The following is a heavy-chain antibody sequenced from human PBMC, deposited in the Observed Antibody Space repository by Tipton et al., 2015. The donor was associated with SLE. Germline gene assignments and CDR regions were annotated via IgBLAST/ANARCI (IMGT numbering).Heavy chain of an antibody. CDR3: ARLRDYGDYGDAFDI. D-gene: IGHD4-17*01. CDR2: IYYSGST. V-gene: IGHV4-31*03. CDR1: GGSISSDGYY. J-gene: IGHJ3*02. Sequence: TLSLTCTVSGGSISSDGYYWSWIRQHPGKGLEWIGYIYYSGSTYYNPSLKSRVTISVDTSKNQFSLKLSSVTAADTAVYYCARLRDYGDYGDAFDIWGQGTMVTVSS.